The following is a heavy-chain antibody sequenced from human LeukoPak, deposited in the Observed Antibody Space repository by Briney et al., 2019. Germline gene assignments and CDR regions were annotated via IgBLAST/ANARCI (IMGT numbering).Heavy chain of an antibody. D-gene: IGHD6-19*01. CDR3: ARQETSSGWLDY. CDR1: GGSISSSSYY. J-gene: IGHJ4*02. Sequence: PSETLSLTCTVSGGSISSSSYYWGWIRQPPGKGLEWIGSIYYSGSTYYNPSLKSRVTISVDTSKNQFSLKLSSVTAADTAVYYCARQETSSGWLDYWGQGTLVTVSS. CDR2: IYYSGST. V-gene: IGHV4-39*01.